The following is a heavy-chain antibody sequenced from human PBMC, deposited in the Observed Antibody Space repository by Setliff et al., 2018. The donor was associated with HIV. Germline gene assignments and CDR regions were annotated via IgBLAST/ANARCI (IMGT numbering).Heavy chain of an antibody. CDR2: IHMNGNS. Sequence: NPSETLSLTCSVFGGSIPGYHWCWIRQSPGKGLEWIGFIHMNGNSVYNPSLKSRVTISVDTSKNQFSLKLSSVTAADTAVYYCARWHPPYGFWEEDYWGQGTLVTVSS. V-gene: IGHV4-4*08. CDR3: ARWHPPYGFWEEDY. CDR1: GGSIPGYH. J-gene: IGHJ4*02. D-gene: IGHD3-10*01.